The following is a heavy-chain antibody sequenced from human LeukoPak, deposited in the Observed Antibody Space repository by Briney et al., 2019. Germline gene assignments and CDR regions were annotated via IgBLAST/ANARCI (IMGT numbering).Heavy chain of an antibody. CDR1: AFSLNAYN. V-gene: IGHV3-21*01. Sequence: PGGSLRLSCAASAFSLNAYNMNWVRQAPGKGLEWVSSISYTGTYIYYADSVKGRFTISRDNSKSTLYLQMNSLRAEDTAVYYCSKDLTSDFGGDFDPWGQGTLVTVSS. CDR3: SKDLTSDFGGDFDP. J-gene: IGHJ5*02. D-gene: IGHD3-10*01. CDR2: ISYTGTYI.